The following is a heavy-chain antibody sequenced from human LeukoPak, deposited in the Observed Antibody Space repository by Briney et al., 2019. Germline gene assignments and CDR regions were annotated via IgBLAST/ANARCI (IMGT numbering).Heavy chain of an antibody. CDR1: GYTFTSYY. J-gene: IGHJ4*02. Sequence: AASVTVSCKASGYTFTSYYMHWVRQAPGQGLEWMGIINPSGGSTSYAQKFQGRVTMTRDTSTSTVYMELSSLRSEDTAVYYCARDFPDSSGYYYGMDYWGQGTLVTVSS. D-gene: IGHD3-22*01. CDR2: INPSGGST. CDR3: ARDFPDSSGYYYGMDY. V-gene: IGHV1-46*01.